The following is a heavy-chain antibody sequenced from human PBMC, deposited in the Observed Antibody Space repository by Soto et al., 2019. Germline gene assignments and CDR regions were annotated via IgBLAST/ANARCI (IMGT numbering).Heavy chain of an antibody. V-gene: IGHV4-34*01. CDR1: GGSFSGYY. D-gene: IGHD4-17*01. Sequence: SETLSLTCAVYGGSFSGYYWSWIRQPPGKGLEWIGEINHSGSTNYNPSLKSRVTISVDTSKNQFSLKLSSVTAADTAVYYCARASLRGWYFALWGRGTLVTVSS. CDR3: ARASLRGWYFAL. J-gene: IGHJ2*01. CDR2: INHSGST.